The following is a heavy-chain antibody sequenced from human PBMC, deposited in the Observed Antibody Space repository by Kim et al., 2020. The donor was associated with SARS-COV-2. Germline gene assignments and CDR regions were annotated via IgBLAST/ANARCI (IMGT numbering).Heavy chain of an antibody. V-gene: IGHV1-24*01. Sequence: AQKFQGRVTMTEDTSTDTAYMELSSLRSEDTAVYYCATAGIATASDAFDIWGQGTMVTVSS. D-gene: IGHD6-25*01. J-gene: IGHJ3*02. CDR3: ATAGIATASDAFDI.